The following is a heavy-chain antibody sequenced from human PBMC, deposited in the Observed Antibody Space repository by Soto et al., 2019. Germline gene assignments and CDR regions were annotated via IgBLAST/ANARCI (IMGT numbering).Heavy chain of an antibody. CDR2: IQQDGSEK. J-gene: IGHJ4*02. D-gene: IGHD1-26*01. Sequence: GGSLRLSCAASGFAFSNFWMSWVRLVPGKGLQWAAIIQQDGSEKYYVDSVQGRFTISRDNTRNSLYLQMNSLRAEDTAVYYCAKVRRWEDFFDYWGQGA. V-gene: IGHV3-7*02. CDR1: GFAFSNFW. CDR3: AKVRRWEDFFDY.